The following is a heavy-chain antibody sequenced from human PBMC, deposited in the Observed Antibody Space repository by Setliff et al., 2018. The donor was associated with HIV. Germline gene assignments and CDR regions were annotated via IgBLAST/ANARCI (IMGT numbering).Heavy chain of an antibody. V-gene: IGHV3-48*01. CDR3: ARGPTTVTNYYYYYMDV. Sequence: GGSLRLSCETSGFTFGDFCMNWVRQAPGKGLELISYISSKRTSIYYADSVKGRFTISRDNDRNSLYLQKNGLRAEDTAVYYCARGPTTVTNYYYYYMDVWGKGTTVTVSS. CDR1: GFTFGDFC. D-gene: IGHD4-17*01. J-gene: IGHJ6*03. CDR2: ISSKRTSI.